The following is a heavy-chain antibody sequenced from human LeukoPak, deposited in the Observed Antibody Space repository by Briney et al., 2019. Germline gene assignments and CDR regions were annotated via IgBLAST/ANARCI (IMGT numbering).Heavy chain of an antibody. D-gene: IGHD2-15*01. CDR2: INSDGSST. J-gene: IGHJ6*03. V-gene: IGHV3-74*01. Sequence: TGGSLRLSCAASGFTFSNYWMHWVRQAPGKGLVWVSRINSDGSSTSYADSVKGRLTISRDNAKNTLYLQMSSLRADDTAVYYCARYCSGGSCYYYMDVWGKGTTVTVSS. CDR3: ARYCSGGSCYYYMDV. CDR1: GFTFSNYW.